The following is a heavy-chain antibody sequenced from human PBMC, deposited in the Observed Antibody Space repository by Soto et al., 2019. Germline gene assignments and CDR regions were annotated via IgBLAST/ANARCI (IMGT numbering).Heavy chain of an antibody. Sequence: DVQLVESGGGLVQPGGSLRLSCAASAFTFSSYWMSWVRKAPGRGLEWVANIKQEGSEKSYVDSVKGRFTISRDNAKNSLYLQMNSLRAEDAAVYYCARCSQGHYDLHYGVDVWGQGTTVTVSS. V-gene: IGHV3-7*03. J-gene: IGHJ6*02. CDR1: AFTFSSYW. CDR3: ARCSQGHYDLHYGVDV. D-gene: IGHD3-3*01. CDR2: IKQEGSEK.